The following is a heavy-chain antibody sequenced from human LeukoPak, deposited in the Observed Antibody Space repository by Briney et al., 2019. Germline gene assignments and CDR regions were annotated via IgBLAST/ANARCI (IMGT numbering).Heavy chain of an antibody. CDR1: GFTFSDYY. J-gene: IGHJ4*02. CDR3: AKETGTYTRYFDY. Sequence: SLRLSCAASGFTFSDYYMSWVRQAPGKGLEWVAVIWYDGSNKYYADSVKGRFTISRDNSKNTLYLQMNSLRAEDTAVYYCAKETGTYTRYFDYWGQGTLVTVSS. V-gene: IGHV3-33*06. D-gene: IGHD1-7*01. CDR2: IWYDGSNK.